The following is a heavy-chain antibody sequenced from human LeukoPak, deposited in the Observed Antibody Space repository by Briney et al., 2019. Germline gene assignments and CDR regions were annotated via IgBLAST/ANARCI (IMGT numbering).Heavy chain of an antibody. CDR1: GFTFSSYG. V-gene: IGHV3-30*02. CDR2: IRYDGSNK. J-gene: IGHJ4*02. D-gene: IGHD6-13*01. CDR3: ARDRVAAAGSYFDY. Sequence: GGSLRLSCAASGFTFSSYGMHWVRQAPGKGLEWVAFIRYDGSNKYYADSVKGRFTISRDNSKNTLYLQVNSLRAEDTAVYYCARDRVAAAGSYFDYWGQGTLVTVSS.